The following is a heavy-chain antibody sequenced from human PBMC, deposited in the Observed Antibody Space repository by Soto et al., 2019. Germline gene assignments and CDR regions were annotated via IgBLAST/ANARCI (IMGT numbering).Heavy chain of an antibody. CDR1: GFTLSDYW. V-gene: IGHV3-74*01. D-gene: IGHD4-17*01. J-gene: IGHJ4*02. CDR3: AATVTTPEY. CDR2: ISVDGGDT. Sequence: GGSLRLSCAASGFTLSDYWMHWVRQVPGKGLVWVSRISVDGGDTDYADSVKGRFTISRDNAKNSLYLQMNSLRAEDTAVYYCAATVTTPEYWGQGTLVTVSS.